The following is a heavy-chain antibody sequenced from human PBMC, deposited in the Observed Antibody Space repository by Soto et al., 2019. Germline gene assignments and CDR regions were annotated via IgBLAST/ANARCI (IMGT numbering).Heavy chain of an antibody. D-gene: IGHD2-15*01. CDR3: ARGRIYRSYCSGGSCPAPGAFDI. V-gene: IGHV3-64*01. J-gene: IGHJ3*02. CDR1: GFTFSSYA. CDR2: ISSNWGST. Sequence: GGSLRLSCAASGFTFSSYAMHWVRQAPGKGLEYVSAISSNWGSTYYANSVKGRFTISRDNSKNTLYLQLGSLRAEDIAVYYCARGRIYRSYCSGGSCPAPGAFDIWGQGTMVTVSS.